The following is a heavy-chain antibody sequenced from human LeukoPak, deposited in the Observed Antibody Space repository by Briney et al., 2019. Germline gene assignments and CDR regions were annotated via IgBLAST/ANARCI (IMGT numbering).Heavy chain of an antibody. CDR1: GGTFSSYA. J-gene: IGHJ3*02. D-gene: IGHD2-15*01. Sequence: SVKVSCKASGGTFSSYAISWVRQAPGQGLEWMGGIIPIFGTANYAQKFQGRVTITADESTSTAYMELSSLRSEDTAVYYCARGGTSNTDAFDIWGQGTMVAVSP. CDR3: ARGGTSNTDAFDI. CDR2: IIPIFGTA. V-gene: IGHV1-69*01.